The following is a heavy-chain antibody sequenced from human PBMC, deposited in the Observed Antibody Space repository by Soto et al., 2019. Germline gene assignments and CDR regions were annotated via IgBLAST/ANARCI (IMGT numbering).Heavy chain of an antibody. CDR2: IYYNSDRI. Sequence: EVKLVESGGGLVQPGRSLRLSCAASGFTSNDYAMHWVRQAPGKGLEWVSGIYYNSDRIDYGDSVKGRFPTSRDNAKNSMYLQMNSMRPEDTAVYYCVKDVLPGGADYWGPGTLVTVSS. V-gene: IGHV3-9*02. CDR3: VKDVLPGGADY. J-gene: IGHJ4*02. CDR1: GFTSNDYA. D-gene: IGHD3-16*01.